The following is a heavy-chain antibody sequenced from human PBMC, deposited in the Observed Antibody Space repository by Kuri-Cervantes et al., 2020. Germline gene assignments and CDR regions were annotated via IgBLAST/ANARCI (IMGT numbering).Heavy chain of an antibody. D-gene: IGHD3-10*01. J-gene: IGHJ5*02. CDR3: ATAPGPITMVRGVRYWGFDP. CDR1: GGSISSGGYY. V-gene: IGHV4-31*03. Sequence: SETLSLTCTVSGGSISSGGYYWSWIRQHPGKGLEWIGYIYYSGSTYYNPSLKSRVTISVDTSKNQFSLKLSSVTAADTAVYYCATAPGPITMVRGVRYWGFDPWGQGTLVTVSS. CDR2: IYYSGST.